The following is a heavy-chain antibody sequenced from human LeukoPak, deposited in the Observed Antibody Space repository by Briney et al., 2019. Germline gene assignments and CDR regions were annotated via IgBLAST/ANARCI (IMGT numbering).Heavy chain of an antibody. CDR3: ARPSRAEAGTFDY. J-gene: IGHJ4*02. CDR2: IYYSGST. CDR1: GGSISSSSYY. D-gene: IGHD6-13*01. V-gene: IGHV4-39*01. Sequence: PSETLSLTCTVSGGSISSSSYYWGWIRQPPGKGLEWIGSIYYSGSTYYNPSLKSRVPISVDTSKNQFSLKLSSVTAADTAVYYCARPSRAEAGTFDYWGQGTLVAVSS.